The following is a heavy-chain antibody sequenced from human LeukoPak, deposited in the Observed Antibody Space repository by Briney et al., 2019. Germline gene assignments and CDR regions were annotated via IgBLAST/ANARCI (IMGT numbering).Heavy chain of an antibody. Sequence: ASVKVSCKASGYTFTGYYMHWVRHAPGQGLEWMGWINPNSGDTNYAQKFRGRVTMTRDTSISTAYMELSSLRSEDTAVYYCAADRRVGGIGWFDPWGQGTLVTVSS. V-gene: IGHV1-2*02. CDR3: AADRRVGGIGWFDP. D-gene: IGHD4-23*01. CDR2: INPNSGDT. CDR1: GYTFTGYY. J-gene: IGHJ5*02.